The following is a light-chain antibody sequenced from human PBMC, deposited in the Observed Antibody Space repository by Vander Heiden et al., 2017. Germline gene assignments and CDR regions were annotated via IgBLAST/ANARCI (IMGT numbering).Light chain of an antibody. V-gene: IGLV2-11*01. J-gene: IGLJ3*02. Sequence: HSALTQPRAVSGSPGQSVTISCSGTSSDVGAYDDVSWYQQHPGKAPELLIYDVTKWPSGVPDRFSGSKSGNTATLTISGLLTEDEADYYCCSYAGSYTWVFGGGTKVTVL. CDR1: SSDVGAYDD. CDR2: DVT. CDR3: CSYAGSYTWV.